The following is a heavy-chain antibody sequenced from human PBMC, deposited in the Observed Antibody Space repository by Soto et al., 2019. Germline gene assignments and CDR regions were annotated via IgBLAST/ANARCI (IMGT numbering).Heavy chain of an antibody. V-gene: IGHV4-59*08. CDR3: ASGPYCSGGSCYGYFDY. CDR1: GGSIISYY. Sequence: SETLSLTCTVSGGSIISYYWSWIRQPPGKGLEWIGYIYYSGSTNYNPSLKSRVTISVDTSKNQFSLKLSSVTAADTAVYYCASGPYCSGGSCYGYFDYWGQGTLVTVSS. D-gene: IGHD2-15*01. CDR2: IYYSGST. J-gene: IGHJ4*02.